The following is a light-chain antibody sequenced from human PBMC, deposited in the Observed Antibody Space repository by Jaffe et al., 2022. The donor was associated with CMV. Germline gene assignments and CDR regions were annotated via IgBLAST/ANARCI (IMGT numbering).Light chain of an antibody. Sequence: QSMLTQPPSASGTPGQRVTISCSGSSSNIGSNYVSWYQQLPGMAPKLLISRNDQRPSGVPDRFSGSKSATSASLAISGLRSEDEADYYCATWDDSLTGWVFGGGTKLTVL. CDR1: SSNIGSNY. CDR2: RND. J-gene: IGLJ3*02. CDR3: ATWDDSLTGWV. V-gene: IGLV1-47*01.